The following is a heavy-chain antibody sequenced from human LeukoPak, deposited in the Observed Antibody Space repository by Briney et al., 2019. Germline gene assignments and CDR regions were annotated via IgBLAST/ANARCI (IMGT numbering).Heavy chain of an antibody. CDR3: ARGGAMGATRFDY. J-gene: IGHJ4*02. CDR1: GGSFCGYY. CDR2: INHSGST. Sequence: PSETLSLTCAVCGGSFCGYYWSWMREPPGEGREWIGEINHSGSTNYNPSLKIRVTISVDTSKNQFSLKLSSVTAADTAVYYCARGGAMGATRFDYWGQGTLVTVSS. V-gene: IGHV4-34*01. D-gene: IGHD1-26*01.